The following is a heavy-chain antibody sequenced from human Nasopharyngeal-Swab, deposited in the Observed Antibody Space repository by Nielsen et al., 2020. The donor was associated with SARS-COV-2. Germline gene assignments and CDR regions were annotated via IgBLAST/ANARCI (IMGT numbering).Heavy chain of an antibody. V-gene: IGHV7-4-1*02. CDR1: GYTFTSYA. CDR2: INTNTGNP. Sequence: ASVKVSCKASGYTFTSYAMNWVRQAPGQGLEWMGWINTNTGNPTYAQSFTGRFVFSLDTSVSTAYLQISSLKAEDTAVYYCARDYIVVVPAAIINYYYYYYMDVWGKGTTVTVSS. D-gene: IGHD2-2*01. J-gene: IGHJ6*03. CDR3: ARDYIVVVPAAIINYYYYYYMDV.